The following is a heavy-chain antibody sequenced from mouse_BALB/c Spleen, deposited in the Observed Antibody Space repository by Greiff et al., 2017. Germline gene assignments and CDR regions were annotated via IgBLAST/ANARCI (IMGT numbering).Heavy chain of an antibody. Sequence: EVHLVESGGGLVKPGGSLKLSCAASGFTFSSYAMSWVRQSPEKRLEWVAEISSGGSYTYYPDTVTGRFTISRDNAKNTLYLEMSSLRSEDTAMYYCARDGYYGYFDVWGAGTTVTVSS. CDR1: GFTFSSYA. V-gene: IGHV5-9-4*01. CDR2: ISSGGSYT. D-gene: IGHD2-2*01. CDR3: ARDGYYGYFDV. J-gene: IGHJ1*01.